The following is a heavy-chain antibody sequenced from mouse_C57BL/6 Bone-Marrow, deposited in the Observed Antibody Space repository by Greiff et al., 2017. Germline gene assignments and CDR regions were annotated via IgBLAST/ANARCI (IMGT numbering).Heavy chain of an antibody. CDR1: GFPFSDSY. J-gene: IGHJ3*01. CDR3: ARDPCYYDY. CDR2: INYDGSST. D-gene: IGHD2-4*01. Sequence: EVKLVVSEGGLVQPGSSMKLSSTASGFPFSDSYMAWVRQVQEKGLEWVANINYDGSSTYYLDSLKSRFIISRDNAKNILYLQMSSLKSEDTATYYCARDPCYYDYWGQGTLVTVSA. V-gene: IGHV5-16*01.